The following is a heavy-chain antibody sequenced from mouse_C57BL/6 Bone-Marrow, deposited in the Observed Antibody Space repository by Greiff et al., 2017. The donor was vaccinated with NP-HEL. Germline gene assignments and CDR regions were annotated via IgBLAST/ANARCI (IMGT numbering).Heavy chain of an antibody. CDR2: ISDGGSYT. CDR1: GFTFSSYA. J-gene: IGHJ4*01. V-gene: IGHV5-4*01. CDR3: ARGAFYYAMDY. Sequence: VQLKESGGGLVKPGGSLKLSCAASGFTFSSYAMSWVRQTPEKRLEWVATISDGGSYTYYPDNVKGRFTISRDNAKNNLYLQMSHLKSEDTAMYYCARGAFYYAMDYWGQGTSVTVSS.